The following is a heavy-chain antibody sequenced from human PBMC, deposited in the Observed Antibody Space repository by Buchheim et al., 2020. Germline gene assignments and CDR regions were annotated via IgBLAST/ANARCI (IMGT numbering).Heavy chain of an antibody. CDR3: AGAEQLVAGSDAFDI. V-gene: IGHV3-33*01. CDR1: GFTFSSYG. J-gene: IGHJ3*02. Sequence: QVQLVESGGGVVQPGRSLRLSCAASGFTFSSYGMHWVRQAPGKGLEWVAVIWYDGSNKYYADSVKGRFTISRDNSKNTLYLQMNSLRAEDTAVYYCAGAEQLVAGSDAFDIWGQGT. D-gene: IGHD6-6*01. CDR2: IWYDGSNK.